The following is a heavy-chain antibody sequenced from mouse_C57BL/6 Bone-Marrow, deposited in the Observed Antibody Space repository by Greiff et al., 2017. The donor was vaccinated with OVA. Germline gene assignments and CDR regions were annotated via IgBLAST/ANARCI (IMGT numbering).Heavy chain of an antibody. CDR3: AREEIFDYYGSSSLDY. V-gene: IGHV1-72*01. CDR1: GYTFTSYW. Sequence: QVQLQQPGAELVKPGASVKLSCKASGYTFTSYWMHWVKQRPGRGLEWIGRIDPNSGGTKYNEKFKSKATLTVDKPSSTAYMQLSSLTSEDSAVYYCAREEIFDYYGSSSLDYWGQGTTLTVSS. J-gene: IGHJ2*01. CDR2: IDPNSGGT. D-gene: IGHD1-1*01.